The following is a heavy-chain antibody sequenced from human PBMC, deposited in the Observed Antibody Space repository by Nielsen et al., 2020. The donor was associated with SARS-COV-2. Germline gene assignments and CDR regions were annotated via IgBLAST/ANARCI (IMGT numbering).Heavy chain of an antibody. CDR3: VRDTLSHGLDV. CDR2: IHYTGSA. CDR1: GDSIRNSRCY. D-gene: IGHD2/OR15-2a*01. V-gene: IGHV4-31*03. J-gene: IGHJ6*02. Sequence: SETLSLTCSVSGDSIRNSRCYWTWVRQLPGRGPEWIGNIHYTGSANYSPSLKSRLSMSLEASRNQFSLSVKSMTAADSAEYYCVRDTLSHGLDVWGQGITVTVSS.